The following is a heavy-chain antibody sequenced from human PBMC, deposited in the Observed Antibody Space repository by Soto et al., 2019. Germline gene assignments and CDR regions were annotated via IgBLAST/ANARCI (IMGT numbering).Heavy chain of an antibody. V-gene: IGHV3-21*01. CDR1: GFTFSSYS. CDR2: ISSSSSYI. CDR3: ASESGAAPFDI. J-gene: IGHJ3*02. Sequence: GGSLRLSCAASGFTFSSYSMNWVRQAPGKGLEWVSSISSSSSYIYYADSVKGRFTISRDNAKNSLYLQMNSLRAEDTAVYYCASESGAAPFDIWGQGTMVTLSS. D-gene: IGHD4-17*01.